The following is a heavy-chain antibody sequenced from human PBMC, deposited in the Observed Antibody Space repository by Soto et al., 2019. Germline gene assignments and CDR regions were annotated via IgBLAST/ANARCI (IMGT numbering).Heavy chain of an antibody. CDR3: ARTYYDFLTGYPGGNWFDP. D-gene: IGHD3-9*01. V-gene: IGHV1-3*01. J-gene: IGHJ5*02. Sequence: ASVKVSCKASGYTFTKYAIHWVRQAPGQRLEWMGWVNPGNGNTKYSQSFQGRVTITRDTSASTAYMVLRSLRSEDTAIYYCARTYYDFLTGYPGGNWFDPWGKGTLVTVPS. CDR1: GYTFTKYA. CDR2: VNPGNGNT.